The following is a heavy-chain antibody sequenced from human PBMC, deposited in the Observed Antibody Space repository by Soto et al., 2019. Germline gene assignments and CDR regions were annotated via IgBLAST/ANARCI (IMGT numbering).Heavy chain of an antibody. V-gene: IGHV1-69*01. CDR1: GGTFSSYA. CDR3: ARVGGEGRVVPAAGDY. D-gene: IGHD2-2*01. CDR2: IIPIFGTA. J-gene: IGHJ4*02. Sequence: KVSCKASGGTFSSYAISWVRQAPGQGLEWMGGIIPIFGTANYAQKFQGRVMITADESTSTAYMELSSLRSEDTAVYYCARVGGEGRVVPAAGDYWGQGTLVTVSS.